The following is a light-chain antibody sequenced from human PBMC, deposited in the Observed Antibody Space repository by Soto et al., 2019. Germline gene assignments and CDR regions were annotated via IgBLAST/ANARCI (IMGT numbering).Light chain of an antibody. CDR2: DAS. CDR1: QRVSSY. Sequence: GGRATLSCRASQRVSSYLAWYQQKPGQAPRLLIYDASNRATGIPARFSGSGSGTDFTLTISSLQTEDFAVYYCQQRSNWPPSTFGHGTRLEIK. V-gene: IGKV3-11*01. CDR3: QQRSNWPPST. J-gene: IGKJ5*01.